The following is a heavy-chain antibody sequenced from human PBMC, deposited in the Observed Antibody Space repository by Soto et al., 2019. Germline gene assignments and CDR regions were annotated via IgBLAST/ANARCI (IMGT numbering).Heavy chain of an antibody. D-gene: IGHD6-19*01. Sequence: QVQLVQSGAEVKKPGASVKVSCKASGYTFTSYGISWVRQAPGQGLEWMGGISAYNGNTNYAQKLQGRVTMTTDTSTSTAYMELRSLRSDDTAVYYCARDRAFVGAVAGHTTLGYWGQGTLVTVSS. V-gene: IGHV1-18*04. J-gene: IGHJ4*02. CDR2: ISAYNGNT. CDR1: GYTFTSYG. CDR3: ARDRAFVGAVAGHTTLGY.